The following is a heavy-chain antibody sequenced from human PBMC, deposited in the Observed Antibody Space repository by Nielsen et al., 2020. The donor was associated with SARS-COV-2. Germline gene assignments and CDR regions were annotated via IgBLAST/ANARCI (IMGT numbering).Heavy chain of an antibody. CDR3: ARHGRGWGYALDN. D-gene: IGHD5-18*01. V-gene: IGHV4-39*01. CDR1: GGSISSNDYY. Sequence: SETLSLTCTVSGGSISSNDYYWGWIRQPPGTGLEWIGTISYSGSAHYNPSLKSRVSISVVTSENQFSLRLTSVTAADTALYFCARHGRGWGYALDNWGQGNLVTVSS. CDR2: ISYSGSA. J-gene: IGHJ4*02.